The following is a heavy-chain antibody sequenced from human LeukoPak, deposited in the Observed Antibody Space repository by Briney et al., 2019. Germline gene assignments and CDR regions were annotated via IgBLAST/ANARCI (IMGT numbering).Heavy chain of an antibody. CDR3: ARVSITMVRSFDY. CDR1: GFTFSSYW. J-gene: IGHJ4*02. D-gene: IGHD3-10*01. V-gene: IGHV3-74*01. CDR2: INSDGSST. Sequence: GGSLRLSCAASGFTFSSYWMHWVRQAPGKGLVWVSRINSDGSSTSYADSVKGRFTISRDNAKNTLYPQMNSLRAEDTAVYYCARVSITMVRSFDYWGQGTLVTVSS.